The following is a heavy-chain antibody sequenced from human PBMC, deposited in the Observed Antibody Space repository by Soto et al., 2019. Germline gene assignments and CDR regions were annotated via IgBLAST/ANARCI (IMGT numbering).Heavy chain of an antibody. J-gene: IGHJ4*02. Sequence: PVELTCEACGGTFSSNALSWARQAPGQGLEWMGGIIPIFGTANYAQKFQGRVTITADESTSTAYMELSSLRSEDTAVYYCARYGRRIEVAGTYYLDFWGQATLGTRSS. CDR1: GGTFSSNA. V-gene: IGHV1-69*01. D-gene: IGHD6-19*01. CDR3: ARYGRRIEVAGTYYLDF. CDR2: IIPIFGTA.